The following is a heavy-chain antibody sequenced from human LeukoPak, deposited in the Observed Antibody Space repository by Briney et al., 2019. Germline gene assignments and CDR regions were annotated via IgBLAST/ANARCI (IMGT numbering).Heavy chain of an antibody. V-gene: IGHV4-39*07. J-gene: IGHJ4*02. CDR3: ARIRSYYDSGYYPYYTDY. Sequence: KSSETLSLTCTISGGSVSSNDYYWGWIRQPPGRGLEWIGTIHYSGSTYYKASLKSRVTISIDTSKKQFSLTLSSVTAAGTAVYYCARIRSYYDSGYYPYYTDYWGQGILVTVSS. CDR2: IHYSGST. CDR1: GGSVSSNDYY. D-gene: IGHD3-22*01.